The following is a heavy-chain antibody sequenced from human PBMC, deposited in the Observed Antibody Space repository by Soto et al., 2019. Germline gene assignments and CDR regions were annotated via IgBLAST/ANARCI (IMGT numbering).Heavy chain of an antibody. CDR3: GRGTRLSLWEQPFDY. V-gene: IGHV1-2*04. Sequence: QVQLVQSGAEVKKPGASVKVSCKASGYTFTGYYMHWVRQAPGQGLEWMGWINPKSGGTKYAQKCQGWVTMTRDRSISTAYMELSRLRSDDTAVYYCGRGTRLSLWEQPFDYWGQGTLVTVSS. D-gene: IGHD1-26*01. CDR2: INPKSGGT. CDR1: GYTFTGYY. J-gene: IGHJ4*02.